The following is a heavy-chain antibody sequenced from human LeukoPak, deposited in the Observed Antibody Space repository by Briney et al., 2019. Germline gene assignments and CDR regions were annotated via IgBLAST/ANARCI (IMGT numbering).Heavy chain of an antibody. CDR3: ARDGGTGYYYYYMDV. CDR2: IYYSGST. Sequence: SETLSLTCTVSSGSISSYYWSWIRQPPGKGLEWIGYIYYSGSTNYNPSLKSRVTISVDTSKNQFSLKLSSVTAADTAVYYCARDGGTGYYYYYMDVWGKGTTVTISS. D-gene: IGHD2-8*02. CDR1: SGSISSYY. V-gene: IGHV4-59*01. J-gene: IGHJ6*03.